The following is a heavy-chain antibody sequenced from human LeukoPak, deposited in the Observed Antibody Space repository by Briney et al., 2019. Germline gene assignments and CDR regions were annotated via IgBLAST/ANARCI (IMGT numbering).Heavy chain of an antibody. Sequence: GESLKISCKGSGYTFTNYWIGWVRQMPGKGLEWMGVIYPGDSDTRYSPSFQGQVTISADKSISTAYLQWSSLKASDTAMYYCARQGYSSSSRFDYWGQGTLVTVSS. CDR2: IYPGDSDT. V-gene: IGHV5-51*01. CDR3: ARQGYSSSSRFDY. D-gene: IGHD6-6*01. J-gene: IGHJ4*02. CDR1: GYTFTNYW.